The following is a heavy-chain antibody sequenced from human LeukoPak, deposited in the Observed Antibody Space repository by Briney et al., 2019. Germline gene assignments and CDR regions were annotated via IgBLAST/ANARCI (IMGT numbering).Heavy chain of an antibody. V-gene: IGHV4-59*01. J-gene: IGHJ4*02. D-gene: IGHD1-7*01. Sequence: PSETLSLTCTVSGGSISSYYWSWIRQPPGKGLEWIGYIYYSGSTKYNPSLKSRVTISVDASKTQFSLKLNSVTAADTDVYYCARGSRELYYFDYWGQGTLVTVSS. CDR3: ARGSRELYYFDY. CDR2: IYYSGST. CDR1: GGSISSYY.